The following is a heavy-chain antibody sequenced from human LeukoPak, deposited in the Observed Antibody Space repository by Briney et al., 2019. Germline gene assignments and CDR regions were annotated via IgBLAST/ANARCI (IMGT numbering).Heavy chain of an antibody. Sequence: PLETLSLTCTVSGGSISSGDYYWSWIRQPPGKGLEWIGYIYYSGSTYYNPSLKSRVTISVDTSKNQFSLKLSSVTAADTAVYYCARYTVVPVFDYWGQGTLVTVSS. CDR3: ARYTVVPVFDY. J-gene: IGHJ4*02. V-gene: IGHV4-30-4*08. CDR1: GGSISSGDYY. CDR2: IYYSGST. D-gene: IGHD2-2*01.